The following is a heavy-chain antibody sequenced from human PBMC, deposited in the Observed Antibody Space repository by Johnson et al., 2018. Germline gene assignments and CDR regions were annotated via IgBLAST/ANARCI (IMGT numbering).Heavy chain of an antibody. D-gene: IGHD2-2*01. CDR2: INTDGSST. V-gene: IGHV3-74*01. CDR3: ARDDCGSPSCFGL. J-gene: IGHJ4*02. CDR1: KFTFSSYW. Sequence: VQLQESGGGLVQXGGSLRLSCAASKFTFSSYWMHWVRQAPGKGLVWVARINTDGSSTSSADSVKGRFTISRDNDKNSLYLQVNRLIAEDTAVYYCARDDCGSPSCFGLWGQGTLVTVSS.